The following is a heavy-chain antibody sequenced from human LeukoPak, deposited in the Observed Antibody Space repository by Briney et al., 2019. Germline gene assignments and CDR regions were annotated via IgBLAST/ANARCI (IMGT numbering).Heavy chain of an antibody. CDR2: IYYSGST. CDR1: GGSISSYY. CDR3: ARLGAAALRWFDP. D-gene: IGHD6-13*01. V-gene: IGHV4-59*01. J-gene: IGHJ5*02. Sequence: SETLSLTCTVSGGSISSYYWSWIRQPPGKGLEWIGYIYYSGSTNYNPSLKSRVTISVDTSKNQFSLKLSSVTAADTAVYYCARLGAAALRWFDPWGQGTLVTVSS.